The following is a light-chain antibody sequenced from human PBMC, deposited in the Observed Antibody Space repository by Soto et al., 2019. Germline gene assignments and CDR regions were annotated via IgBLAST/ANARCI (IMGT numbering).Light chain of an antibody. Sequence: QSALTQPASVSGSPGQSITISCTGTSSDVGGYNYVSWYQQHPGKAPKLMIYDVSNRPSGVSNRFSGSKSGDTASLTISGLQAEDEADYYCSSYTTGSTLFGPGTKVTVL. V-gene: IGLV2-14*01. CDR2: DVS. CDR3: SSYTTGSTL. J-gene: IGLJ1*01. CDR1: SSDVGGYNY.